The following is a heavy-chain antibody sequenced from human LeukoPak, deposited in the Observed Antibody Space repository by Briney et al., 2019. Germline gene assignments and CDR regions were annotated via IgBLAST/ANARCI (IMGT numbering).Heavy chain of an antibody. J-gene: IGHJ6*02. CDR2: AHYSGSG. D-gene: IGHD2/OR15-2a*01. CDR1: GDSISSYY. V-gene: IGHV4-59*01. CDR3: ATAYLFALDV. Sequence: SETLSLTCTVSGDSISSYYWNWIRQPPGQGLEWIGYAHYSGSGKYNPSLESRLTISLDTSNNQVSLRLNSVTAADTAVYFCATAYLFALDVWGQGTAVTVSS.